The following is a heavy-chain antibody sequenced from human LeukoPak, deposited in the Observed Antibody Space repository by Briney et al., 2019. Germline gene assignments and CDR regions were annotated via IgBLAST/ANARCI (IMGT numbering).Heavy chain of an antibody. D-gene: IGHD3-22*01. CDR1: GYTFTSYY. J-gene: IGHJ4*02. CDR3: ARGKNYYDSSGYPYYFDY. Sequence: ASVKVSCKASGYTFTSYYMHWVRQAPGQGLEWMGIINPSGGSTSYAQKFQGRVTITADESTSTAYMELSSLRSEDTAVYYCARGKNYYDSSGYPYYFDYWGQGTLVTVSS. CDR2: INPSGGST. V-gene: IGHV1-46*01.